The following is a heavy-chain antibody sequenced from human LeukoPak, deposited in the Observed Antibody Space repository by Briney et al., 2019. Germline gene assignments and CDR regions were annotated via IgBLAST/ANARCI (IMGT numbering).Heavy chain of an antibody. CDR3: AKEHRTPLLWFGELENWFDP. CDR1: GFTFSSYA. D-gene: IGHD3-10*01. CDR2: ISGSGGST. Sequence: GGSLRLSCAASGFTFSSYAMSWVRQAPGKGLEWVSAISGSGGSTYYADSVKGRFTISRDNSKNTLYLQINSLRAEDTAVYYCAKEHRTPLLWFGELENWFDPWGQGTLVTVSS. J-gene: IGHJ5*02. V-gene: IGHV3-23*01.